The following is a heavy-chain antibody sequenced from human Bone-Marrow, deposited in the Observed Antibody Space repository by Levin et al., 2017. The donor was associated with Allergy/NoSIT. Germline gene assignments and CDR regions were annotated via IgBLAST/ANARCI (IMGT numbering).Heavy chain of an antibody. V-gene: IGHV2-5*02. Sequence: SGPTLVKPTQTLTLTCTLSEFSLSTQGVGVGWIRQPPGKALEWLGIIYWVDDKRFSPSLKNRLSITKDISTNQAVLEMTKMQPVDTGTYFCAQWAGISGTGYFDCWGQGILVTVSS. CDR1: EFSLSTQGVG. D-gene: IGHD6-19*01. CDR2: IYWVDDK. CDR3: AQWAGISGTGYFDC. J-gene: IGHJ4*02.